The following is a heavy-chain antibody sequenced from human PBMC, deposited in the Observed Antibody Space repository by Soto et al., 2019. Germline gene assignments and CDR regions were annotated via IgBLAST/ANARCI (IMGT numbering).Heavy chain of an antibody. Sequence: QITLKESGPTLVKPTQTLTLTCTFSGFSLSTSGVGVGWIRQPPGKALEWLALIYWDDDKRYSPSLKSRLTIPKDTSKNQVVLTMTNMDPVDTAAYYCAHRRVRAAACTGTHPHFLGGFDYWGQGTLVTVSS. CDR3: AHRRVRAAACTGTHPHFLGGFDY. CDR1: GFSLSTSGVG. J-gene: IGHJ4*02. D-gene: IGHD6-13*01. V-gene: IGHV2-5*02. CDR2: IYWDDDK.